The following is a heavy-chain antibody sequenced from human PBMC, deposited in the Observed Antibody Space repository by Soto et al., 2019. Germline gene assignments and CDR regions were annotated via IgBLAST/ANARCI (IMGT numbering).Heavy chain of an antibody. CDR2: SSGSGAST. Sequence: EVQLLESGGGLVQPGGSLRLSCAASGFTFSSYAMSWVRQAPGKGLELVSASSGSGASTDYADSVKGRLTISNDNSKNTLFLEMNSPRAEDTVVYYCAKDATAAPHYYFAYCGQGTLVTVSS. V-gene: IGHV3-23*01. CDR3: AKDATAAPHYYFAY. J-gene: IGHJ4*02. D-gene: IGHD2-21*02. CDR1: GFTFSSYA.